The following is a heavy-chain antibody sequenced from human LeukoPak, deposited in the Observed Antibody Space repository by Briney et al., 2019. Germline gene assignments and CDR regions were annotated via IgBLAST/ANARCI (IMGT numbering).Heavy chain of an antibody. Sequence: GGSLRLSCAASGFTFSSCAMNWVRQAPGTGLEWVSSISGSGDNTYYADSVKGRFTISRDNSKNTLYLEMNSLRAEDTAVYYCAKDIGSYYDYWGQGILVTVSS. D-gene: IGHD3-10*01. CDR3: AKDIGSYYDY. J-gene: IGHJ4*02. CDR1: GFTFSSCA. CDR2: ISGSGDNT. V-gene: IGHV3-23*01.